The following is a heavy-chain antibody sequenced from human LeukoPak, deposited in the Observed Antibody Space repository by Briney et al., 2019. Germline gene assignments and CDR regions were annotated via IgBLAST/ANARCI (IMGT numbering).Heavy chain of an antibody. J-gene: IGHJ6*03. D-gene: IGHD2-2*01. CDR2: INTKTGNP. CDR1: GYTFTSYA. V-gene: IGHV7-4-1*02. CDR3: ARSGGYCSSTSCYYYYMDV. Sequence: ASVKVSCKASGYTFTSYAMNCVRQAPGQGLEWMGWINTKTGNPTYAQGFTGRFVFSLDTSVSTAYLQISSLKAEDTAVYYCARSGGYCSSTSCYYYYMDVWGKGTTVTVSS.